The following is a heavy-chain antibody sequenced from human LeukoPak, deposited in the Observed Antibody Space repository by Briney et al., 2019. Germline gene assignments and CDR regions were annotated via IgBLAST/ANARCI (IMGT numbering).Heavy chain of an antibody. D-gene: IGHD3-10*01. CDR1: GGTFSSYA. V-gene: IGHV1-69*04. CDR2: IIPILGIA. Sequence: ASVKVSCKASGGTFSSYAISWVRQAPGQGLEWMGRIIPILGIANYAQKFQGRVTITADKSTSTAYMELSSLRSEDTAVYYCARDESYYGSGPSDYWGQGTLVTVSS. CDR3: ARDESYYGSGPSDY. J-gene: IGHJ4*02.